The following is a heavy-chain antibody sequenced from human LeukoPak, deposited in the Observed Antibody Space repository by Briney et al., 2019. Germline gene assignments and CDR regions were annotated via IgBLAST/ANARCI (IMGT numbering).Heavy chain of an antibody. Sequence: ASVKVSCKASGDTFTSYAMNWVRQAPGQGLEGMGWINTNTGNPTYVQGFTGRFVFSLDTSVSTAYLQISSLTAEDTAVYYCASAPIAVPGYPWFDPWGQGTLVPVSS. CDR3: ASAPIAVPGYPWFDP. CDR2: INTNTGNP. D-gene: IGHD6-19*01. J-gene: IGHJ5*02. V-gene: IGHV7-4-1*02. CDR1: GDTFTSYA.